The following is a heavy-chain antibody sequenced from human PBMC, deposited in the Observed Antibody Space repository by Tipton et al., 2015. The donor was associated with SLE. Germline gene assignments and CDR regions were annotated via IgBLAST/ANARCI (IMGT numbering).Heavy chain of an antibody. D-gene: IGHD6-13*01. CDR3: ARGQQLALFFDY. V-gene: IGHV4-31*03. Sequence: TLSLTCTVSGGSISSGGYYWSWIRQHPGKGLEWIGYIYYSGSTYYNPSLKSRVTISADTSKNQFSLKLSSVTAADTAVYYCARGQQLALFFDYWGQGTLVTVSS. CDR2: IYYSGST. CDR1: GGSISSGGYY. J-gene: IGHJ4*02.